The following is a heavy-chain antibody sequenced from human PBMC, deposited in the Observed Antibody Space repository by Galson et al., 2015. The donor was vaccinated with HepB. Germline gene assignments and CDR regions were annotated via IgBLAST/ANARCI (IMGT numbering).Heavy chain of an antibody. CDR3: ARDVGWLDYGDFNNWFDP. Sequence: SVKVSCKASGYTFTSYGISWVRQAPGQGLEWMGWISAYNGNTNYAQKLQGRVTMTTDTSTSTAYMELRSLRSDDTAVYYCARDVGWLDYGDFNNWFDPWGQGTLVTVSS. D-gene: IGHD4-17*01. CDR2: ISAYNGNT. J-gene: IGHJ5*02. V-gene: IGHV1-18*04. CDR1: GYTFTSYG.